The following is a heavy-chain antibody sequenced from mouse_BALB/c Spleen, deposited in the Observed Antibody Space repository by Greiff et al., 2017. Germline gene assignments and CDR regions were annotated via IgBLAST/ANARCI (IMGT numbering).Heavy chain of an antibody. J-gene: IGHJ1*01. D-gene: IGHD2-1*01. CDR1: GYSITSGYY. CDR3: ARDFGNYVSYWYFDV. CDR2: ISYDGSN. Sequence: ESGPGLVKPSQSLSLTCSVTGYSITSGYYWNWIRQFPGNKLEWMGYISYDGSNNYNPSLKNRISITRDTSKNQFFLKLNSVTTEDTATYYCARDFGNYVSYWYFDVWGAGTTVTVSS. V-gene: IGHV3-6*02.